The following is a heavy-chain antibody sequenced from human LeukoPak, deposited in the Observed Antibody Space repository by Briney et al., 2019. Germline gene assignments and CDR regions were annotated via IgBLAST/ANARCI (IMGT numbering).Heavy chain of an antibody. CDR2: INPNSGGT. CDR1: GYTFTSYG. J-gene: IGHJ5*02. CDR3: AKAVADYNWFDP. Sequence: ASVKVSCKASGYTFTSYGISWVRQAPGQGLEWMGWINPNSGGTNYAQKFQGRFTMTRDTSISTAYMELSRLRSDDTAVYYCAKAVADYNWFDPWGQGTLVTVSS. D-gene: IGHD6-19*01. V-gene: IGHV1-2*02.